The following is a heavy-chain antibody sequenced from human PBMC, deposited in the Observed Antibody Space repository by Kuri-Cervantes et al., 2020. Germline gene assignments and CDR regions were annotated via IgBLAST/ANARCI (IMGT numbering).Heavy chain of an antibody. CDR2: ISSSSSTI. CDR1: GFTFSSYS. J-gene: IGHJ4*02. CDR3: AKDMGYYDSSGYLVY. D-gene: IGHD3-22*01. Sequence: LSLTCAASGFTFSSYSMNWVRQAPGKGLEWVSYISSSSSTIYYADSVKGRFTISRDNAKNSLYLQMNSLRDEDTAVYYCAKDMGYYDSSGYLVYWGQGTLVTVSS. V-gene: IGHV3-48*02.